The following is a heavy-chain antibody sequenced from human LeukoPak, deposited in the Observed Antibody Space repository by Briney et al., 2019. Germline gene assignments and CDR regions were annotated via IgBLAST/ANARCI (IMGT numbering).Heavy chain of an antibody. D-gene: IGHD3-22*01. CDR1: GGSISSYY. V-gene: IGHV4-59*01. CDR2: IYYSGST. CDR3: ATKGNYYDSRGLAGWDIDAFDI. Sequence: PSETLSLTCTVTGGSISSYYWSWLRQPPGKGLEWIGYIYYSGSTNYNPSLKSRVTISVDTSKNQFSLKLSSVTAADTAVYYCATKGNYYDSRGLAGWDIDAFDIWGQGTMVTVSS. J-gene: IGHJ3*02.